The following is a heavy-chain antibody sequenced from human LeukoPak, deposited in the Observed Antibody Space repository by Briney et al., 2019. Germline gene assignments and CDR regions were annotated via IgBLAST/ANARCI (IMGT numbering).Heavy chain of an antibody. Sequence: GGSLRLSCAASGFSFRNFWMIWVRQAPGKGLEWVSVISGSGGTTYYADSVKGRFTISRDSSKNTLYLQMNSLRAEDTAVYYCAKVSGGGLYYDGMDVWGQGTTVTVSS. CDR1: GFSFRNFW. D-gene: IGHD1-14*01. CDR2: ISGSGGTT. CDR3: AKVSGGGLYYDGMDV. J-gene: IGHJ6*02. V-gene: IGHV3-23*01.